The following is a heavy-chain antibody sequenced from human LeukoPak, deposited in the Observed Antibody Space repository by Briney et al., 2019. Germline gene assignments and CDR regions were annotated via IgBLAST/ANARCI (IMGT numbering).Heavy chain of an antibody. V-gene: IGHV1-8*01. CDR2: MNPNSGNT. J-gene: IGHJ6*03. CDR1: GYTFTSYD. Sequence: ASVKVSCKASGYTFTSYDINWVRQATGQGLEWMGWMNPNSGNTGYAQKFQGRVTMTRNTSISTAYMELSSLRSEDTGVYYCARGQEGRFLEWLLIYYYYYMDVWGKGTTVTVSS. CDR3: ARGQEGRFLEWLLIYYYYYMDV. D-gene: IGHD3-3*01.